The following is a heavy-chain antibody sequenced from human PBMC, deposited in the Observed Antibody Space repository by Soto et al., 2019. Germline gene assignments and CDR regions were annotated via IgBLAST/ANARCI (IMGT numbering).Heavy chain of an antibody. V-gene: IGHV5-51*01. Sequence: GESLKISCKGSGYSFTSYWIGWVRQMPGKGLEWMGIIYPGDSDTRYSPSFQGQVTISADKSISTAYLQWSSLKASDTAIYYCARVPQNYDFWSGPFDYWGQGTLVTVSS. CDR3: ARVPQNYDFWSGPFDY. J-gene: IGHJ4*02. D-gene: IGHD3-3*01. CDR2: IYPGDSDT. CDR1: GYSFTSYW.